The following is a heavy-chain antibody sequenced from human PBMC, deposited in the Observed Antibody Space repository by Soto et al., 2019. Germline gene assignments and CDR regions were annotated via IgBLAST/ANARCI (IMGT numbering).Heavy chain of an antibody. J-gene: IGHJ3*02. CDR1: GYTFTSYG. Sequence: QVQLVQSGAEVKKPGASVKVSCKASGYTFTSYGISWVRQAPGQGLEWMGWISAYNGNTNYAQKLQGRVTMTTDTSTTTAYMELRSLRSDDTAVYYCASRYCSGGSCYPDAFAIWGQGTMVTVSS. V-gene: IGHV1-18*01. CDR3: ASRYCSGGSCYPDAFAI. D-gene: IGHD2-15*01. CDR2: ISAYNGNT.